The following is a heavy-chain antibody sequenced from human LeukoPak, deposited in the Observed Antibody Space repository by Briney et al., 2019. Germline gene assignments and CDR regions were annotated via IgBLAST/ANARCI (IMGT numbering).Heavy chain of an antibody. D-gene: IGHD3-9*01. Sequence: PGRSLRLSCAASGFTFSSYAMHWVRQAPGKGLEWVAVISYDGSNKYYADSVKGRFTISRDNSKNTLYLQMNSLRAEDTAVYYCAKIPEARYFDWLLLGNNVAYWGQGTLVTVSS. CDR1: GFTFSSYA. J-gene: IGHJ4*02. CDR2: ISYDGSNK. CDR3: AKIPEARYFDWLLLGNNVAY. V-gene: IGHV3-30*04.